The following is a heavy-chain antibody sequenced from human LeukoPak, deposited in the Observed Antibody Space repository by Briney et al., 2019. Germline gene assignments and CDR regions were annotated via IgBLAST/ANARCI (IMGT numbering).Heavy chain of an antibody. CDR3: ARDPNSAL. J-gene: IGHJ4*02. CDR2: IYTGGTT. V-gene: IGHV4-4*07. CDR1: GGSINNYY. D-gene: IGHD4-23*01. Sequence: SDTLSLTCIVSGGSINNYYWSWIRQPTGKALEWIGRIYTGGTTTNYNPSLKSRVTISFDTSKNQFSLRLSSVTAADTAVYYCARDPNSALWGQGTLVTVSS.